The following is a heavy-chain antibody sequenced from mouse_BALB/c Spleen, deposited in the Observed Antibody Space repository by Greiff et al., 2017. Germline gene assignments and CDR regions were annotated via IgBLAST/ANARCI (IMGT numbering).Heavy chain of an antibody. CDR2: ISSGGST. CDR3: ARGDDGYLFAY. Sequence: EVQVVESGGGLVKPGGSLKLSCAASGFTFSSYAMSWVRQTPEKRLEWVASISSGGSTYYPDSVKGRFTISRDNARNILYLQMSSLRSEDTAMYYCARGDDGYLFAYWGQGTLVTVSA. D-gene: IGHD2-3*01. CDR1: GFTFSSYA. J-gene: IGHJ3*01. V-gene: IGHV5-6-5*01.